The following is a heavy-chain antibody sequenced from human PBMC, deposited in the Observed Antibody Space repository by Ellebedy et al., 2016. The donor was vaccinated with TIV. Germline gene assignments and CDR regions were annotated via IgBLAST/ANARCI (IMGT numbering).Heavy chain of an antibody. D-gene: IGHD3-10*02. Sequence: AASVKVSCKASGYTFTNYYMHWVRQAPGQGLEGMGIIDPSGGSTDYAQKFQGRVTMTRDTSTSTVYMELSNLRSDDTAVYYCASSRYHYYVGNTVFAYWGQGILVTVSS. J-gene: IGHJ4*02. CDR1: GYTFTNYY. V-gene: IGHV1-46*01. CDR2: IDPSGGST. CDR3: ASSRYHYYVGNTVFAY.